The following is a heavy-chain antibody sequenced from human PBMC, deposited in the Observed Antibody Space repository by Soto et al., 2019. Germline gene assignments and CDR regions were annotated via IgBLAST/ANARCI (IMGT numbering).Heavy chain of an antibody. Sequence: QVQLQESGPGLVKPSQTLSLTCTVSGGSISSGGYYWSWIRQHPGKGLEWIGYIYYSGSTYYNPSVKSRVTISLDTSKNQFSLKLSSVTAASTAVYYCTRGLSNPGWFDPWGQGTLVTVSS. D-gene: IGHD4-4*01. CDR1: GGSISSGGYY. CDR2: IYYSGST. CDR3: TRGLSNPGWFDP. J-gene: IGHJ5*02. V-gene: IGHV4-31*03.